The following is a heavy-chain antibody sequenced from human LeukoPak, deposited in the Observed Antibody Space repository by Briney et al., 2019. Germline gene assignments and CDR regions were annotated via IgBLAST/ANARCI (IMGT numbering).Heavy chain of an antibody. J-gene: IGHJ4*02. CDR1: GVTFGDYA. V-gene: IGHV3-48*03. D-gene: IGHD2-15*01. Sequence: PGGSLRLSCTASGVTFGDYALNWVRQAPGKGLEWISYISSSANTIYYADSVKGRFTISRDNAKHSLYLQMNSLRAEDTAVYYCTTRSGWTFDYWGQGTLVTVSS. CDR3: TTRSGWTFDY. CDR2: ISSSANTI.